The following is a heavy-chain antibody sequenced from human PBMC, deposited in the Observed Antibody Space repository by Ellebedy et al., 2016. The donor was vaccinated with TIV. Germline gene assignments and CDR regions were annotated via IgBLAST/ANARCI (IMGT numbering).Heavy chain of an antibody. CDR1: GFTFSGYT. CDR3: AKSLCSGDNCYRGYFDY. D-gene: IGHD2-15*01. Sequence: GESLKISXAASGFTFSGYTMAWVRQAPGKGLEWVSSMSSGYTYIYYADSVKGRFTISRGNSKNTLYLQMNSLRAEDTAVYFCAKSLCSGDNCYRGYFDYWGQGTLVTVSS. J-gene: IGHJ4*02. V-gene: IGHV3-21*04. CDR2: MSSGYTYI.